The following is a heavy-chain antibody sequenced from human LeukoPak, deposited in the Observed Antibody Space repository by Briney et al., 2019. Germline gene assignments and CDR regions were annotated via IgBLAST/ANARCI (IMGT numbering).Heavy chain of an antibody. V-gene: IGHV3-30*03. J-gene: IGHJ3*02. Sequence: GGSLRLSCAGSGFTFTTYGMHWVRQAPGRGLEWVAVISYDGSNAYYADSVKGRFTISRDNSKNTLYLQMNSLRAEDTAVYFCATDQPRYPDAFDIWGQGTMVTVSS. D-gene: IGHD1-1*01. CDR1: GFTFTTYG. CDR3: ATDQPRYPDAFDI. CDR2: ISYDGSNA.